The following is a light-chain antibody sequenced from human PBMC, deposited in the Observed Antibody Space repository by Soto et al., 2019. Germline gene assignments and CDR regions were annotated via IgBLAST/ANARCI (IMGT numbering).Light chain of an antibody. CDR2: DAS. CDR3: QHYGSYSQA. Sequence: QMSLSTGDMSATVGGGSRSACRWSLDPGKHVISNYLNWYQQKPGQAPKLLIYDASNMATGIPYRFSGSGSGTEFTLTISSLEPDDFAMYYCQHYGSYSQAFGQGTKVDIK. J-gene: IGKJ1*01. V-gene: IGKV1-33*01. CDR1: LDPGKHVISNY.